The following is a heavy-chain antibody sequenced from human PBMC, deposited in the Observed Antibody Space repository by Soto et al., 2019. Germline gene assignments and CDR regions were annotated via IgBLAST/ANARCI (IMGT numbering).Heavy chain of an antibody. V-gene: IGHV1-46*01. J-gene: IGHJ4*02. CDR2: INPSGGST. D-gene: IGHD6-19*01. Sequence: QVQLVQSGAEVKKPGASVKVSCKASGYTFPSYYMHWGRQAPGQGLVWMGIINPSGGSTSYAQKFQGRVTMARDTSTSTVYMELSSLRSEATAVYFCAREYSSVWSPVDYWGQGTMVTVSS. CDR3: AREYSSVWSPVDY. CDR1: GYTFPSYY.